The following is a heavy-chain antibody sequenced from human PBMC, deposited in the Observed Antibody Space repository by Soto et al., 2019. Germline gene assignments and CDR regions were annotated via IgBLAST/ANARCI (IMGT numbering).Heavy chain of an antibody. J-gene: IGHJ5*02. CDR2: IKQDGSQT. CDR1: GFTFSDSW. V-gene: IGHV3-7*01. Sequence: GGSLRLSCAASGFTFSDSWMGWVRQAPGRGLEWVANIKQDGSQTPYAASVRGRFAISRDNSKDTLYLHMRGLKVEDTGVYFCPRESTYLRHYDAWGPGTLVTVSS. CDR3: PRESTYLRHYDA. D-gene: IGHD3-9*01.